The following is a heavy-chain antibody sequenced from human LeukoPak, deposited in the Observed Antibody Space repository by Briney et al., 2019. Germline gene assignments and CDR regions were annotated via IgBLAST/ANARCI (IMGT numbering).Heavy chain of an antibody. Sequence: GGSLRLSCAASGFTFSHFWMSWVRQALGKGREWVAYIKKTGSETYYVNSVKGRFTITRDNTTNSLFLQMYSLRAEDTAVYFSAREDGYCSGGNCYSYFDSWGQGTLVTVSS. CDR3: AREDGYCSGGNCYSYFDS. D-gene: IGHD2-15*01. V-gene: IGHV3-7*01. J-gene: IGHJ4*02. CDR1: GFTFSHFW. CDR2: IKKTGSET.